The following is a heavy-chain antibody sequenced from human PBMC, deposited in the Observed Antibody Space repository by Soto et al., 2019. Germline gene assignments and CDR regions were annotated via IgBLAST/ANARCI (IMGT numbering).Heavy chain of an antibody. CDR2: IYSSGST. V-gene: IGHV4-30-4*01. CDR1: GGSISSGDYY. CDR3: ASAGYDFWSGSQNFQH. J-gene: IGHJ1*01. Sequence: QVQLQESGPGLVKPSQTLSLTCTVSGGSISSGDYYWSWIRQPPGKGLEWIGYIYSSGSTDYNPSLLRRVTIQVDTSKNQFSLKLSSVTAADTAVYYCASAGYDFWSGSQNFQHWGQGTLVTVSS. D-gene: IGHD3-3*01.